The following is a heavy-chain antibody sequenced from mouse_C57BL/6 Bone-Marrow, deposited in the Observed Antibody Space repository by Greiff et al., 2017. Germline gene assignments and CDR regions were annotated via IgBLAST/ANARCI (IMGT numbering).Heavy chain of an antibody. V-gene: IGHV1-81*01. CDR2: IYPRSGNT. D-gene: IGHD1-1*01. J-gene: IGHJ4*01. CDR3: ARGGRRRGNAMDY. Sequence: VKLQQSGAELARPGASVKLSCKASGYTFTSYGISWVKQRTGQGLEWIGEIYPRSGNTYYNKKFKGKATLTADKSSSTAYMELRSLTSEDSAVYFCARGGRRRGNAMDYWGQGTSVTVSS. CDR1: GYTFTSYG.